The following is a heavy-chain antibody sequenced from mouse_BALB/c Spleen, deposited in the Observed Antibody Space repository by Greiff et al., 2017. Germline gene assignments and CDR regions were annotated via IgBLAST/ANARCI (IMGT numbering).Heavy chain of an antibody. V-gene: IGHV5-17*02. CDR1: GFTFSSFG. Sequence: EVMLVESGGGLVQPGGSRKLSCAASGFTFSSFGMHWVRQAPEKGLEWVAYISSGSSTIYYADTVKGRFTISRDNPKNTLFLQMTSLRSEDTSMYYSARWLLRAMDYWGQGTSVTVSA. CDR2: ISSGSSTI. CDR3: ARWLLRAMDY. D-gene: IGHD2-3*01. J-gene: IGHJ4*01.